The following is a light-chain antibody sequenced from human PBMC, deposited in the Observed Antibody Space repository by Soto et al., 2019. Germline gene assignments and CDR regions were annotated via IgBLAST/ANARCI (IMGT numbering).Light chain of an antibody. CDR1: QSVSNN. J-gene: IGKJ1*01. V-gene: IGKV3-15*01. CDR3: QQYNIWPPWT. Sequence: ILMTQSPATLSVSPGERATLSCRASQSVSNNLAWYQQKPGQAPRLLIYDASTRATGIPARFSGSGSGTEFTLPISGLKSEDFAVYYCQQYNIWPPWTFGQGTKVEVK. CDR2: DAS.